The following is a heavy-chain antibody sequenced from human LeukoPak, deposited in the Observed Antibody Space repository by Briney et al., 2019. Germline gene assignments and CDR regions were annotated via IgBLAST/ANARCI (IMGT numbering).Heavy chain of an antibody. Sequence: ETLSLTCTVSGGSISSSSYYWGWIRQPPGKGLEWIGSIYYSGSTYYNPSLKSRVTISVDTSKNQFSLKLSSVTAADTAVYYCAGPSTREALNYYYYMDVWGKGTTVTVSS. V-gene: IGHV4-39*01. CDR1: GGSISSSSYY. J-gene: IGHJ6*03. CDR2: IYYSGST. D-gene: IGHD2-2*01. CDR3: AGPSTREALNYYYYMDV.